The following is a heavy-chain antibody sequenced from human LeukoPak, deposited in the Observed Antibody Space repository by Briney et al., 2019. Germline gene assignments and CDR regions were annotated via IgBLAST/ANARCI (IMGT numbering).Heavy chain of an antibody. CDR1: GFTVSSNH. Sequence: GRSLRLSCAVSGFTVSSNHMSWVRQAPGKGLEWVSVIYSGGNTYYADSVKGRFTISRDNSKNTLFLQMNSLRVEDTAVYYCARDGDDTSGSFSPFDYWGQGSLVTVSS. V-gene: IGHV3-53*01. J-gene: IGHJ4*02. D-gene: IGHD3-22*01. CDR3: ARDGDDTSGSFSPFDY. CDR2: IYSGGNT.